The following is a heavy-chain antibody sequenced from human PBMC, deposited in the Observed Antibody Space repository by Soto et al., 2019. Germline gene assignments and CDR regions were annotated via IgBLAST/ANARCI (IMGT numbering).Heavy chain of an antibody. D-gene: IGHD3-3*01. Sequence: ASVKVSCKASGYTFTSYGISWVRQAPGQGLEWMGWISAYNGNTNYAQKLQGRVTMTTDTSTNTAYMELRSLRSDDTAVYYCARIFIPDYDFWSGYLDVWGQGTTVTVSS. CDR2: ISAYNGNT. J-gene: IGHJ6*02. CDR1: GYTFTSYG. CDR3: ARIFIPDYDFWSGYLDV. V-gene: IGHV1-18*01.